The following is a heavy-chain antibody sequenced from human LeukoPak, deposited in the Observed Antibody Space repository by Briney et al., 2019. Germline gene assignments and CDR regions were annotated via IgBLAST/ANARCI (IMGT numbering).Heavy chain of an antibody. CDR3: ARYYYDSSGFSQFDY. CDR1: GYTFTSYD. V-gene: IGHV1-8*01. D-gene: IGHD3-22*01. J-gene: IGHJ4*02. Sequence: ASVKVSCEASGYTFTSYDINWVRQATGQGLEWMGWMNPNSGNTGYAQKFQGRVTMTRNTSISTAYMELSSLRSEDTAVYYCARYYYDSSGFSQFDYWGQGTLVTVSS. CDR2: MNPNSGNT.